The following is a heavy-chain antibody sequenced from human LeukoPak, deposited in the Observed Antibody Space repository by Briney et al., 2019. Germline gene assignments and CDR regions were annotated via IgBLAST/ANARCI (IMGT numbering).Heavy chain of an antibody. CDR3: ARESAVQPSTAHNWFDP. D-gene: IGHD4-11*01. CDR2: INPSGGST. CDR1: GYTFTSYY. Sequence: ASVKVSCKASGYTFTSYYMHWVRQAPGQGLEWMGIINPSGGSTSYAQKFQGRVTMTRDMSTSTVYMELSSLKSEDPAVYYCARESAVQPSTAHNWFDPWGQGTLVTASS. J-gene: IGHJ5*02. V-gene: IGHV1-46*01.